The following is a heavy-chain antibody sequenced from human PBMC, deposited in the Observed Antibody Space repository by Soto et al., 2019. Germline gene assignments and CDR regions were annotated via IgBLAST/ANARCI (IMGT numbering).Heavy chain of an antibody. J-gene: IGHJ6*02. D-gene: IGHD4-17*01. CDR3: ARDYGDYPWYYYGMDD. CDR2: INPNSGGT. Sequence: ASVKVSCKSSGYTFTGYYMHGVRQAPGQGLEWMGWINPNSGGTNYAQKFQGWVTMTRDTSISTAYMELSRLRSDDTAVYYCARDYGDYPWYYYGMDDWGQGTTVTVSS. CDR1: GYTFTGYY. V-gene: IGHV1-2*04.